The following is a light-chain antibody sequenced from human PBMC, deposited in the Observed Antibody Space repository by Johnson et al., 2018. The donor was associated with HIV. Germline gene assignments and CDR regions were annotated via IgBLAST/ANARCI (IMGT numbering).Light chain of an antibody. CDR2: DNT. V-gene: IGLV1-51*01. CDR1: NSNIGDNY. J-gene: IGLJ1*01. Sequence: QAVLTQPPSVSAAPGQKVTISCSGSNSNIGDNYVSWYQQVPGTAPKLLIYDNTKRPSGIPDRFSGSKSGTSATLGITGLQTGDEADYYCGTWDSSLSGVFGTGTKVTVL. CDR3: GTWDSSLSGV.